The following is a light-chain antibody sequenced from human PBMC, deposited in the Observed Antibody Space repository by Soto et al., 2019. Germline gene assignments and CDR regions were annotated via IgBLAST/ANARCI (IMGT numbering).Light chain of an antibody. V-gene: IGKV4-1*01. J-gene: IGKJ1*01. CDR1: QSVLHSSNNKNY. CDR3: QQYYTIPPT. CDR2: WAS. Sequence: DIVMTQSPDSLAVSVGERATINCKSSQSVLHSSNNKNYLAWYQQKPGQPPKLLISWASTRESGVPDRFSASGSGTDFTLTISSLQAEDVAVYYCQQYYTIPPTFGQGTKVELK.